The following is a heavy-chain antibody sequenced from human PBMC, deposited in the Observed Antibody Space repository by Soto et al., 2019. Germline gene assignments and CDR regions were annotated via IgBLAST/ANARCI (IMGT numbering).Heavy chain of an antibody. Sequence: ASVKVSCKASGGTFSSYAISWVRQAPGQGLEWMGGIIPIFGTANYAQKFQGRVTITADESTSTAYMELSSLRSEDTAVYYCARGDYYDSSGYYYGGYWGQGTLVTVSS. CDR3: ARGDYYDSSGYYYGGY. J-gene: IGHJ4*02. V-gene: IGHV1-69*13. D-gene: IGHD3-22*01. CDR2: IIPIFGTA. CDR1: GGTFSSYA.